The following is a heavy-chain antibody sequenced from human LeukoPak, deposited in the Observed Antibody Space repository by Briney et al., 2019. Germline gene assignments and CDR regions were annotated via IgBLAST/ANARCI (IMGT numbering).Heavy chain of an antibody. CDR2: IYYSGST. J-gene: IGHJ3*02. CDR1: GGSISSHY. V-gene: IGHV4-59*11. Sequence: PSETLSLTCTVSGGSISSHYWSWIRQPPGKGLEWIGYIYYSGSTNYNPSLKSRVTISVDTSKNQFSLKLSSVTAADTAVYYCARALGYCSSTSCSLRAFDIWGQGTMVTVSS. CDR3: ARALGYCSSTSCSLRAFDI. D-gene: IGHD2-2*01.